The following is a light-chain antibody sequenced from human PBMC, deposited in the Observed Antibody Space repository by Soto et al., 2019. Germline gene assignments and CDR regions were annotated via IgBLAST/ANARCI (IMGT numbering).Light chain of an antibody. CDR3: SSSAGSTNV. CDR1: SSDVGGYNY. J-gene: IGLJ1*01. CDR2: EVN. Sequence: QSVLTQPPSASGSPGQSVAISCTGTSSDVGGYNYVSWYQQHPGKAPKLMIYEVNKRPSGVPDRFAGSKSGNTASLTVSGLQDEDEADYYCSSSAGSTNVFGTGTKLTVL. V-gene: IGLV2-8*01.